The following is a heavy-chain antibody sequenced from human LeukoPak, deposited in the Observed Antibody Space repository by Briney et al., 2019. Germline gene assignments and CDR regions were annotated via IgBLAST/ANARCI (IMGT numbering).Heavy chain of an antibody. CDR1: GFTFSSYS. D-gene: IGHD5-24*01. CDR3: ARERVEMATSLDY. J-gene: IGHJ4*02. V-gene: IGHV3-21*01. CDR2: ISSSSSYI. Sequence: GGSLRLSCAASGFTFSSYSMNWVRQAPGKGLEWVSSISSSSSYIYYADSVKGRFTISRDNAKNSLYLQVNSLRAEDTAVYYCARERVEMATSLDYWGQGTLVTVSS.